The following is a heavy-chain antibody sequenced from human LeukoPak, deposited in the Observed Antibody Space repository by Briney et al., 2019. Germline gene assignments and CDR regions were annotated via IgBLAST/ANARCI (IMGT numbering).Heavy chain of an antibody. CDR3: AKEAGAYYDILTGYYISGAFDI. Sequence: TGGSLRPSCAASGFTFSSYAMSWVRQAPGKGLEWVSAISGSGGSTYYADSVKGRFTISRDNSKNTLYLQMNSLRAEDTAVYYCAKEAGAYYDILTGYYISGAFDIWGQGTMVTVSS. CDR1: GFTFSSYA. CDR2: ISGSGGST. V-gene: IGHV3-23*01. J-gene: IGHJ3*02. D-gene: IGHD3-9*01.